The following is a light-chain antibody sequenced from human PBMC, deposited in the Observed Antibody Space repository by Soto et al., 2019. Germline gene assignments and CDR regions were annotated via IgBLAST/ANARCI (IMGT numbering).Light chain of an antibody. Sequence: QSVLAQPASVSGSPGQSITISCTGTSSDVGAYDYVSRYQQHPDKAPKFMIYEVTNRPSGVSHRFSGSKSGNTASLTISGLQAEDEADYYCTSFTSSSTYVFGTGTKVTVL. CDR1: SSDVGAYDY. J-gene: IGLJ1*01. CDR3: TSFTSSSTYV. CDR2: EVT. V-gene: IGLV2-14*01.